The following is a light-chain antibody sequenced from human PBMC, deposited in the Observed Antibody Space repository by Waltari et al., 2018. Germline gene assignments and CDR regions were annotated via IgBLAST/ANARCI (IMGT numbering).Light chain of an antibody. V-gene: IGLV2-23*01. CDR1: SSDVGTYHL. J-gene: IGLJ1*01. Sequence: QSALTQPASVSGSPGQTITISCTGTSSDVGTYHLVSWYQQHPGKDPTLMIYEDIKRPSGVSHRFSGSKSGNTASLTISGLQAEDEADYYCCSYAPTNSYVFGTGTKVTVL. CDR2: EDI. CDR3: CSYAPTNSYV.